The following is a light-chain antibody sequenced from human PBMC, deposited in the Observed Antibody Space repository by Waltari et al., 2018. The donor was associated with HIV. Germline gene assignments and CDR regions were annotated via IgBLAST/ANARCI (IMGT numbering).Light chain of an antibody. CDR3: QVWDRSSAQVI. CDR2: FDL. CDR1: TIESTS. V-gene: IGLV3-21*04. Sequence: SYPLPPPHSVSVAPGPTAMLPCWGNTIESTSVQWYQQKPGQAPVLVIYFDLDRPSGIPERFSGSVSGNTATLTISRVDAGDEADYYCQVWDRSSAQVIFGGGTKLAVL. J-gene: IGLJ2*01.